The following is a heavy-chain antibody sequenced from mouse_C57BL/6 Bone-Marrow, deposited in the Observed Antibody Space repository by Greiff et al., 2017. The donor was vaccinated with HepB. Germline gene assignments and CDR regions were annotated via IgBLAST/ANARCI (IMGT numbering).Heavy chain of an antibody. Sequence: QVQLQQPGAELVRPGTSVKLSCKASGYTFPSYWMHWVKQRPGQGLEWIGVIDPSDSYTNYNQKFKGKATLTVDTSSSTAYMQLSSLTSEDSAVYYCANRNYYDYWGQGTTLTVSA. J-gene: IGHJ2*01. CDR3: ANRNYYDY. V-gene: IGHV1-59*01. CDR2: IDPSDSYT. CDR1: GYTFPSYW.